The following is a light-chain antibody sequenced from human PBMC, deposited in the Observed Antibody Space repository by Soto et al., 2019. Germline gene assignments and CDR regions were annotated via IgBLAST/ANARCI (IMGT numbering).Light chain of an antibody. CDR2: KGS. CDR1: QSIRSTW. J-gene: IGKJ1*01. Sequence: DVQMTQSPSTLSASVGDKVTITCRASQSIRSTWLAWFQQRPGKAPSVLIYKGSTLASGVSSRFSGSGSGTEFTLTISSLQPDDFATYFCHQYAAQSPWTFGQGTRVE. V-gene: IGKV1-5*03. CDR3: HQYAAQSPWT.